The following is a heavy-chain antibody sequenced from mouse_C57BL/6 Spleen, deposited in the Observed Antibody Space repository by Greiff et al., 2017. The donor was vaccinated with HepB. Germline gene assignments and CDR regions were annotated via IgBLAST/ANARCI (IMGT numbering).Heavy chain of an antibody. CDR3: ARRGDYDGYYYAMDY. CDR2: ISSGGSYT. J-gene: IGHJ4*01. D-gene: IGHD2-4*01. CDR1: GFTFSSYG. V-gene: IGHV5-6*02. Sequence: DVKLVESGGDLVKPGGSLKLSCAASGFTFSSYGMSWVRQTPDKRLEWVATISSGGSYTYYPDSVKGRFTISRDNAKNTLYLQMSSLKAEDTAMYYCARRGDYDGYYYAMDYWGQGTSVTVSS.